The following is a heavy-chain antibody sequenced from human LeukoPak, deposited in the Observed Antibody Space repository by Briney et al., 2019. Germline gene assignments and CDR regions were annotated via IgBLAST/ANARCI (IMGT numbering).Heavy chain of an antibody. Sequence: SETLSLTCTVSGYSISSGYYWGWIRQPPGEGLEWIGSIYPTGSTNYNPSLKSRVTISVDTSKNQFSLNLSSMTAADTAVYFCARETATAVAGKKIDYWGQGTLVTVSS. CDR2: IYPTGST. D-gene: IGHD6-19*01. V-gene: IGHV4-38-2*02. CDR1: GYSISSGYY. J-gene: IGHJ4*02. CDR3: ARETATAVAGKKIDY.